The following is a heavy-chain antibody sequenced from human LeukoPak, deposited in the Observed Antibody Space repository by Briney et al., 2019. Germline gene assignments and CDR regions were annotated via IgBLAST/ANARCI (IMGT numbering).Heavy chain of an antibody. V-gene: IGHV4-38-2*02. Sequence: PSETLSLTCTVSGYSISSGYYWGWIRQPPGKGLEWIGSIYHSGSTYYNPSLKSRVTISVDTSKNQLSLKLSSVTAADTAVYYCARDVPLYDSRFWYFDLWGRGTLVTVSS. J-gene: IGHJ2*01. CDR1: GYSISSGYY. CDR3: ARDVPLYDSRFWYFDL. CDR2: IYHSGST. D-gene: IGHD3-22*01.